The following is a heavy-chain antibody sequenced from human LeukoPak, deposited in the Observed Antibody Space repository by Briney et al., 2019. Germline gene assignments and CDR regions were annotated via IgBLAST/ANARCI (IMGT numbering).Heavy chain of an antibody. V-gene: IGHV3-53*01. J-gene: IGHJ5*02. CDR3: AGDRRENWFDP. Sequence: PGGSLRLSCAASGFIVGNNYVTWVRQAPGKGLEWVSSIYGGGATYYADSVRGRLTVSRDNAKNTVYLQMDSLRGEDTAVYYCAGDRRENWFDPWGQGTLVTVSS. CDR2: IYGGGAT. CDR1: GFIVGNNY. D-gene: IGHD1-26*01.